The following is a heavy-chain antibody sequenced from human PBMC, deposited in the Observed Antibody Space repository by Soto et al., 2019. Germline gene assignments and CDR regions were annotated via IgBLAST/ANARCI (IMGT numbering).Heavy chain of an antibody. CDR3: TTDSSGGYAYDY. J-gene: IGHJ4*02. Sequence: EVQLVESGGGLVKPGGSLRLSCEASGFTFSNAYMTWVRQAPGKGLEWVGRIKSKTDGGTTNYAAPMKGRFTISRDDSKNTLYLQMNSLKIEDSAVYHCTTDSSGGYAYDYWGQGTLVTVSS. CDR2: IKSKTDGGTT. V-gene: IGHV3-15*06. D-gene: IGHD2-2*01. CDR1: GFTFSNAY.